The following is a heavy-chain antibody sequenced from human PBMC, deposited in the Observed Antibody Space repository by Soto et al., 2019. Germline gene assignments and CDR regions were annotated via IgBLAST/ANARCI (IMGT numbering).Heavy chain of an antibody. Sequence: SQTLSLTCAISGDSFSLNIAAWNWIRQSPSRGLEWLGRTYYRSKWYNDYAVSVKSRITINPDTSKNQFSLQLNSVTPEDTAVYYCARISLVGAAGPMDVWGQGTTVTVSS. CDR1: GDSFSLNIAA. CDR3: ARISLVGAAGPMDV. D-gene: IGHD6-13*01. V-gene: IGHV6-1*01. J-gene: IGHJ6*02. CDR2: TYYRSKWYN.